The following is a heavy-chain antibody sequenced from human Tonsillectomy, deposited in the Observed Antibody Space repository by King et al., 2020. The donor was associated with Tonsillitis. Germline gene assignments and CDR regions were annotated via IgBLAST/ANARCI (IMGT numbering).Heavy chain of an antibody. CDR1: GFTFSKIGLTFSSYA. CDR3: ARDWGKFGTVTTSYSYYAIDV. V-gene: IGHV3-30-3*01. CDR2: ISYDGSNE. D-gene: IGHD4-11*01. Sequence: QLVQSGGGVVQPGRSLRLSCAASGFTFSKIGLTFSSYAMHWVRQAPGKGLEWVAVISYDGSNEYYADSVKGRFTISRDDSKNTLYLQMNSLRAEDTAVYYCARDWGKFGTVTTSYSYYAIDVWGQGTTVTVSS. J-gene: IGHJ6*02.